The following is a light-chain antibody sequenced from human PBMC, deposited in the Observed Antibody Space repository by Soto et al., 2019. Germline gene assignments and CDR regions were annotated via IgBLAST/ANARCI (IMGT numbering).Light chain of an antibody. CDR2: YAS. CDR3: QQRGKWPLT. V-gene: IGKV3-11*01. CDR1: QSVSSY. Sequence: EIVLTQSPATLSLSPGERATLSCMASQSVSSYLAWYQQKPGQAPRLLIYYASNRATGIPARFSGSGSGTDFTLTISSLEPEDFAVYYCQQRGKWPLTFGGGTKVEIK. J-gene: IGKJ4*01.